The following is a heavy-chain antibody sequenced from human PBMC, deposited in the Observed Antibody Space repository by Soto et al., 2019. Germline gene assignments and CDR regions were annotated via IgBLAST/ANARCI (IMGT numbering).Heavy chain of an antibody. J-gene: IGHJ5*02. CDR1: GGTFSSYA. CDR3: ARESGCSGGSCYSEGYWFDR. V-gene: IGHV1-69*01. CDR2: IIPIFGTA. Sequence: QVQLVQSGAEVQKPGSSVKVSCKASGGTFSSYAISWVRQAPGQGLEWMGGIIPIFGTANYAQNFQGRVTLTADESTTRAYIELSNRRSEAPAVYYCARESGCSGGSCYSEGYWFDRWGQGTLVTVSS. D-gene: IGHD2-15*01.